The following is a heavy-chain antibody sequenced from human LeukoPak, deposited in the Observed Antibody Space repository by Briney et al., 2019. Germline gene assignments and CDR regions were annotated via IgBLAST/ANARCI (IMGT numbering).Heavy chain of an antibody. CDR3: ARVTIAAAGTFWFDP. D-gene: IGHD6-13*01. CDR1: GESFSGYY. CDR2: IYYSGST. V-gene: IGHV4-59*01. Sequence: SETLSLTCAVYGESFSGYYWSWIRQPPGKGLEWIGYIYYSGSTNYNPSLKSRVTISVDTSKNQFSLKLSSVTAADTAVYYCARVTIAAAGTFWFDPWGQGTLVTVSS. J-gene: IGHJ5*02.